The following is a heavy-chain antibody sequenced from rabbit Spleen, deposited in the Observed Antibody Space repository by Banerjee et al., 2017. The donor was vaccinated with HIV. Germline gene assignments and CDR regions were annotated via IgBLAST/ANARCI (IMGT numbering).Heavy chain of an antibody. J-gene: IGHJ4*01. V-gene: IGHV1S40*01. Sequence: QSLEESGGDLVKPGASLTLTCTASGFTISSSYYMCWVRQAPGKGLEWIACSYAGTSSSTYSAIWAKGRFTISKTSSTTVTLQMTSLTAADTATYFCASGADYAYGGYDLWGPGTLVTVS. D-gene: IGHD6-1*01. CDR2: SYAGTSSST. CDR3: ASGADYAYGGYDL. CDR1: GFTISSSYY.